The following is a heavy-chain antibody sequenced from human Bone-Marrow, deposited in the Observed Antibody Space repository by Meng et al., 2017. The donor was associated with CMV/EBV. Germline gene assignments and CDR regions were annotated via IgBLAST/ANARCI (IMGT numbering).Heavy chain of an antibody. D-gene: IGHD1-1*01. V-gene: IGHV4-34*01. Sequence: SETLSLTCAVYGGSFSGYYWSWIRQPPGKGLEWIGEINHSGSTNYNPSLKSRVTISVDTSKNQFSLKLSSVTAADTAVYYCASPGPNWLNYYYGKDVWGQGTTVTVSS. CDR3: ASPGPNWLNYYYGKDV. CDR1: GGSFSGYY. CDR2: INHSGST. J-gene: IGHJ6*02.